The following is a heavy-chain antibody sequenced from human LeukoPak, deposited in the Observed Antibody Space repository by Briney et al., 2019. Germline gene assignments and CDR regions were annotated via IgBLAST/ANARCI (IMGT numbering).Heavy chain of an antibody. CDR2: ISSGSTHM. CDR1: GFTFRNHW. Sequence: GGSLRLSCEASGFTFRNHWMHWVRQVPGKGLEWVSYISSGSTHMYYADSVKGRFTISRDNAKNSLFLQMNSLRVEDTAVYYCARDGTVTTLRPLDYWGQGTLVTVSS. CDR3: ARDGTVTTLRPLDY. V-gene: IGHV3-21*01. D-gene: IGHD4-17*01. J-gene: IGHJ4*02.